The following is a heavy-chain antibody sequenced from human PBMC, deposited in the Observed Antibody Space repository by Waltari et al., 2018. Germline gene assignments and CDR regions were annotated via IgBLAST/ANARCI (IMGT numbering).Heavy chain of an antibody. D-gene: IGHD4-17*01. CDR1: GGSITGSNW. Sequence: QVQLQESGPGLVEPSGTLSLTGTVSGGSITGSNWWRWVRQPPEKGLEWIGEVYHSEATTYNPSLKSRLTISLDKSKTRFSLTLTSVTAADTAVYYCARGFGTETFYGAHFDSWGQGALVTVSS. CDR3: ARGFGTETFYGAHFDS. V-gene: IGHV4-4*02. J-gene: IGHJ4*02. CDR2: VYHSEAT.